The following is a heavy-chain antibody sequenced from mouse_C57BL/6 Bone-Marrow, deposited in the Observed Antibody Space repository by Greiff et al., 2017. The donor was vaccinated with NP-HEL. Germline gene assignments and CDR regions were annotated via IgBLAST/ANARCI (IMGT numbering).Heavy chain of an antibody. V-gene: IGHV1-82*01. CDR2: IYPGDGDT. J-gene: IGHJ2*01. CDR1: GYAFSSSW. CDR3: ARATPVGFDY. D-gene: IGHD1-1*01. Sequence: VKLMESGPELVKPGASVKISCKASGYAFSSSWMNWVKQRPGKGLEWIGRIYPGDGDTNYNGKFKGKATLTADKSSSTAYMQLSSLTSEDSAVYFCARATPVGFDYWGQGTTLTVSS.